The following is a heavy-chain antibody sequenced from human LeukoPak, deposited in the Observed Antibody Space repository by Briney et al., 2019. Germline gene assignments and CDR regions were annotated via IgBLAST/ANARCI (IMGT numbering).Heavy chain of an antibody. CDR3: ARQIAYYYDSSGYYTTDY. CDR1: GFTFSSYG. D-gene: IGHD3-22*01. J-gene: IGHJ4*02. V-gene: IGHV3-33*01. CDR2: IYYDGSDK. Sequence: GGSLRLSCAASGFTFSSYGMHWVRQAPGNGLEWVAIIYYDGSDKYYADSVKGRFTISRDNSKDTLYLQMNSLRAEDTAVYYCARQIAYYYDSSGYYTTDYWGQGTLVTVSS.